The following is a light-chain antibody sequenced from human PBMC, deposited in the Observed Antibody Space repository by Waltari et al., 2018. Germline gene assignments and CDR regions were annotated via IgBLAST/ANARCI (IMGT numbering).Light chain of an antibody. CDR3: HQYVTAPWT. CDR2: WAT. Sequence: DIEVTQSPDSLTVSLGERATINCTSSPTLLFDSDKNNYMAWYKQKPGLPPRLLVYWATTRQPGVPDRFSGSGSGTDFSLTIDNLQPEDVAVYYCHQYVTAPWTFGQGTRLEI. J-gene: IGKJ1*01. CDR1: PTLLFDSDKNNY. V-gene: IGKV4-1*01.